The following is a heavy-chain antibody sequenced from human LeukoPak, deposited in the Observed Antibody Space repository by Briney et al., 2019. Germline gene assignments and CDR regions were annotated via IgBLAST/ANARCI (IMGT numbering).Heavy chain of an antibody. CDR1: GYTFTDYY. Sequence: GASVKVSCKASGYTFTDYYMHWVQQAPGKGLEWMGRVDPEDGETIYAEKFQGRVTITADTSTDTAYMELSSLRSEDTAVYYCATSYDFWSGYYHWGQGTLVTVS. CDR2: VDPEDGET. J-gene: IGHJ4*02. CDR3: ATSYDFWSGYYH. D-gene: IGHD3-3*01. V-gene: IGHV1-69-2*01.